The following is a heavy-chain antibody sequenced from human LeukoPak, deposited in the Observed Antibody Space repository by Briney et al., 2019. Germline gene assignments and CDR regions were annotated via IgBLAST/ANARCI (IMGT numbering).Heavy chain of an antibody. V-gene: IGHV4-39*07. CDR3: ARGLMTTVLYYFDY. CDR1: GGSISSSSYY. J-gene: IGHJ4*02. D-gene: IGHD4-17*01. CDR2: IYYSGST. Sequence: SETLSLTCTVSGGSISSSSYYWGWIRQPPGKGLEWIGSIYYSGSTYYNPSLKSRVTISVDTSKNQFSLKLSSVTAADTAVYYCARGLMTTVLYYFDYWGQGTLVTVSS.